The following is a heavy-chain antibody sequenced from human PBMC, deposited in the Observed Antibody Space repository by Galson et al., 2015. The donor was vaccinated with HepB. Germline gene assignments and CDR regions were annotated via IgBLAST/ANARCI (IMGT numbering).Heavy chain of an antibody. V-gene: IGHV3-30*18. CDR1: GFTFSSYG. CDR3: AKDPREMATLYYFDY. D-gene: IGHD5-24*01. Sequence: SLRLSCAASGFTFSSYGMHWVRQAPGKGLEWVAVISYDGSNKYYADSVKGRFTISRDNSKNTLYLQMNSLRAEDTAVYYCAKDPREMATLYYFDYWGQGTLVTVSS. J-gene: IGHJ4*02. CDR2: ISYDGSNK.